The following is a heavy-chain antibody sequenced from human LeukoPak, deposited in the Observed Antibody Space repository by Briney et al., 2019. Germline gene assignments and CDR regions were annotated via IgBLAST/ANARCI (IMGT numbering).Heavy chain of an antibody. V-gene: IGHV3-23*01. D-gene: IGHD6-19*01. J-gene: IGHJ4*02. Sequence: GGSLRLSCAASGFTVSSNYMSWVRQAPGKGLEWVSIISGSGDTTYYADSVKGRFTISRDNSKNTLYLQMNSLRAEDTAVYYCARDDYNSGSYSYFDYWGQGTLVTVSS. CDR3: ARDDYNSGSYSYFDY. CDR1: GFTVSSNY. CDR2: ISGSGDTT.